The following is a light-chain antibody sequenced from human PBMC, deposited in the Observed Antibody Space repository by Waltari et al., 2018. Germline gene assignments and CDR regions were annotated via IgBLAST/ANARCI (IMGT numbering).Light chain of an antibody. V-gene: IGLV2-23*02. CDR3: CSYVTGDTWV. J-gene: IGLJ3*02. Sequence: QSALTQPASVSGSPGQSITLSCTGRSSAVGTYKFVSWYQQHPGKAPKLMIYEINQRPSGISNRFSGSKFGNTAVLTISGLQTDDEADYYCCSYVTGDTWVFGGGTRVAVL. CDR1: SSAVGTYKF. CDR2: EIN.